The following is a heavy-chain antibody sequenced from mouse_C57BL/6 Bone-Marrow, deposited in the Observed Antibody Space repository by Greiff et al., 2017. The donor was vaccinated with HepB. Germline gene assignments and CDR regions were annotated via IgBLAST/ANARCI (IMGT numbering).Heavy chain of an antibody. CDR2: INPSTGGT. CDR3: ARAGYYGSSYVRYAMDY. J-gene: IGHJ4*01. Sequence: VQLKESGPELVKPGASVKISCKASGYSFTGYYMNWVKQSPEKSLEWIGEINPSTGGTTYNQKFKAKATLTVDKSSSTAYMQLKSLTSEDSAVYYCARAGYYGSSYVRYAMDYWGQGTSVTVSS. V-gene: IGHV1-42*01. CDR1: GYSFTGYY. D-gene: IGHD1-1*01.